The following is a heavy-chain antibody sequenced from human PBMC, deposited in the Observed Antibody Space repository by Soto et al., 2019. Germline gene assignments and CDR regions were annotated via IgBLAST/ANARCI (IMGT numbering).Heavy chain of an antibody. CDR3: ARVWVVVAARGWFDP. CDR1: GGSISSYY. CDR2: IYYSGST. D-gene: IGHD2-15*01. J-gene: IGHJ5*02. V-gene: IGHV4-59*01. Sequence: SETLSLTCTVSGGSISSYYWSWIRQPPGKGLEWIGYIYYSGSTNYNPSLKSRVTISVDTSKNQFPLKLSSVTAADTAVYYCARVWVVVAARGWFDPWGQGTLVTVSS.